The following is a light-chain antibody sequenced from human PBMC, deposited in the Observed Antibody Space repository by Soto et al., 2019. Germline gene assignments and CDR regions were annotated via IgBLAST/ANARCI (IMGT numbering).Light chain of an antibody. CDR2: AAS. CDR3: QQSSMTPFT. V-gene: IGKV1-39*01. CDR1: QSISSY. J-gene: IGKJ3*01. Sequence: DIQMTQSPSSLSASAGDRVTITCRASQSISSYLNWYQQKPGKAPKLLIYAASNLQSEVPSRFSGSGSGKNFTLTISSLQPEDFATYFCQQSSMTPFTFGPGTKVEIK.